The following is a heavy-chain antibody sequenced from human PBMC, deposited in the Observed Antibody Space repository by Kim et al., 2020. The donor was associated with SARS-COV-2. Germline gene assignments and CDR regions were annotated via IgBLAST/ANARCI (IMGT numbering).Heavy chain of an antibody. J-gene: IGHJ1*01. CDR3: ARGWYYDSSGYYYDFQH. V-gene: IGHV3-21*01. D-gene: IGHD3-22*01. Sequence: VKGRLTISRENAKNSLYLQMNSLRAEDTAVYYCARGWYYDSSGYYYDFQHWGQGTLVTVSS.